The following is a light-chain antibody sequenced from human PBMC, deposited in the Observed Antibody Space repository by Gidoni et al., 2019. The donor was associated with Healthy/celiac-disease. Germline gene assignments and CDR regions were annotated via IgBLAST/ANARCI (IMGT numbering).Light chain of an antibody. V-gene: IGKV3-15*01. CDR1: QSVSSN. CDR3: QQYNNWPYT. CDR2: GAS. J-gene: IGKJ2*01. Sequence: IVLTQSPATLSVSPGERATLSCRASQSVSSNLAWYQQKPGQSPRLLIYGASTRATGIPARFSGSGSGTEFTLTISSLRSEDFAVCYCQQYNNWPYTFGQGTKLEIK.